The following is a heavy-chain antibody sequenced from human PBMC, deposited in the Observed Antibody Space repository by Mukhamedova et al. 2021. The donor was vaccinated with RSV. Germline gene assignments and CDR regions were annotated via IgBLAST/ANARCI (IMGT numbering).Heavy chain of an antibody. J-gene: IGHJ4*01. Sequence: TFSSYAMHWVRQAPGKGLEWVAVISYDGSNKYYADSVKGRFTISRDNSKNTLYLQMNSLRAEDTAVYYCARDSKYGIVASLGYWG. CDR2: ISYDGSNK. CDR1: TFSSYA. V-gene: IGHV3-30*04. D-gene: IGHD5-12*01. CDR3: ARDSKYGIVASLGY.